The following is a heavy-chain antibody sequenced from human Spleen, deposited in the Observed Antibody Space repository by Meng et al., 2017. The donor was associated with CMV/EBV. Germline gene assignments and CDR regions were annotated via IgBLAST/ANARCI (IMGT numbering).Heavy chain of an antibody. V-gene: IGHV4-31*03. D-gene: IGHD1-14*01. CDR3: ARGSGGITGFDS. CDR1: VGSISTGYYY. CDR2: IYYWGGT. Sequence: TVPVGSISTGYYYWSWIRQHPGKGLEWIGYIYYWGGTYYNPSLKGRATISVETSKTQFSLGLIFVTAADTAVFYWARGSGGITGFDSWGQGTLVTVSS. J-gene: IGHJ4*02.